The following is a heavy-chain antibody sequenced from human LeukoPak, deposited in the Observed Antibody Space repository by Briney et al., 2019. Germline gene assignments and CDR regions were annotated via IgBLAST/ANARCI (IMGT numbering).Heavy chain of an antibody. D-gene: IGHD3-22*01. J-gene: IGHJ4*02. CDR3: ARGQYDSSGEPFDY. Sequence: SETLSLTCAVYGGSFSGYYWSWIRQPAGKGLEWIGRIYTSGSTNYNPSLKSRVTMSVDTSKNQFSLKLSSVTAADTAVYYCARGQYDSSGEPFDYWGQGTLVTASS. V-gene: IGHV4-59*10. CDR2: IYTSGST. CDR1: GGSFSGYY.